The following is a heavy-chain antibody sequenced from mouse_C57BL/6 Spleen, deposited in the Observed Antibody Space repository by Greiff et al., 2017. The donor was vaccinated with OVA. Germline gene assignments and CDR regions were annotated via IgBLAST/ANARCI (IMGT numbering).Heavy chain of an antibody. J-gene: IGHJ4*01. Sequence: EVKLVESGGGLVKPGGSLKLSCAASGFTFSSYAMSWVRQTPEKRLEWVATISDGGSYTYYPDNVKGRFTISRDNAKNNLYLQMSHLKSEDTAMYYCARDGGNGAMDYWGQGTSVTVSS. CDR1: GFTFSSYA. V-gene: IGHV5-4*01. D-gene: IGHD1-1*01. CDR3: ARDGGNGAMDY. CDR2: ISDGGSYT.